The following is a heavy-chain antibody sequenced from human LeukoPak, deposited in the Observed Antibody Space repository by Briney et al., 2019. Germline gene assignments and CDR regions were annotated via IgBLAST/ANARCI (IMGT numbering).Heavy chain of an antibody. CDR3: AKDRTSMVTTGLDY. CDR1: GFTFSSYA. V-gene: IGHV3-23*01. D-gene: IGHD4-17*01. J-gene: IGHJ4*02. CDR2: ISGSGDNT. Sequence: PGGSLRLSCAASGFTFSSYAMSWVRQVPGKGLEWVSVISGSGDNTHYADSVKGRFTISRDNSKNMLYLQMNSLRAEDTAVYYCAKDRTSMVTTGLDYWGQGTLVTVSS.